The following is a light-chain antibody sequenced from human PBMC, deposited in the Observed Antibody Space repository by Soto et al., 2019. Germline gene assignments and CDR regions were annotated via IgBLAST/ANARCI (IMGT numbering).Light chain of an antibody. J-gene: IGLJ2*01. CDR3: SSYTSSYTRV. Sequence: QSALTHPASVSGSPGQSITISCTGTSSDVGGFNYVSWFQQYPGKAPKVMIYDVTNRPSGVSNRFSGSKSGNTASLTISGLQAEDEADYYCSSYTSSYTRVFGGGTKLTVL. CDR2: DVT. V-gene: IGLV2-14*01. CDR1: SSDVGGFNY.